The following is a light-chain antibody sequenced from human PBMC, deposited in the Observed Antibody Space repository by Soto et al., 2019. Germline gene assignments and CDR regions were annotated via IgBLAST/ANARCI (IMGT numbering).Light chain of an antibody. CDR3: QQYNSYPWT. CDR1: QSISSW. Sequence: DIQMTQSPSTLSAFVGDRVTITCRASQSISSWLAWYQQKPGKAPKLLIYKASNLESGVPSRFSGSXXXTXXXLTISSLQPDDFATYYCQQYNSYPWTFGQGTKVEIK. V-gene: IGKV1-5*03. CDR2: KAS. J-gene: IGKJ1*01.